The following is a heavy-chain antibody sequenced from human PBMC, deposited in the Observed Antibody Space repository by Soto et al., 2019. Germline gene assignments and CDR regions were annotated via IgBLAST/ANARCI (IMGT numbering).Heavy chain of an antibody. D-gene: IGHD4-17*01. CDR3: ASTYGDHDAFDI. CDR1: GFTFSSYG. V-gene: IGHV3-33*01. CDR2: IWYDGSNK. J-gene: IGHJ3*02. Sequence: GVSLRLSCAASGFTFSSYGMHWVRQAPGKGLEWVAVIWYDGSNKYYADSVKGRFTISRDNSKNTLYLQMNSLRAEDTAVYYCASTYGDHDAFDIWGQGTRATSPQ.